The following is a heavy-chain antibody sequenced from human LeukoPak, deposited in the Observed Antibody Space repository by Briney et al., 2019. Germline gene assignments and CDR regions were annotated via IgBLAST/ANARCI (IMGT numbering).Heavy chain of an antibody. CDR2: ISGSGGST. D-gene: IGHD4-17*01. V-gene: IGHV3-23*01. Sequence: GGSLRLSCAASGFTFSSYAMSWVRQAPGKGLEWVSAISGSGGSTYYADSVKGRFTISRDNSKNTLYLQMNSLRAEDTAVYYCARSEGTTVTTYYYYGMDVWGQGTTVTVSS. CDR3: ARSEGTTVTTYYYYGMDV. CDR1: GFTFSSYA. J-gene: IGHJ6*02.